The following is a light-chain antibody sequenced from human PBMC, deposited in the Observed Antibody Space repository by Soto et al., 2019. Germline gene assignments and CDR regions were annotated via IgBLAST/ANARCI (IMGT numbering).Light chain of an antibody. V-gene: IGKV1-17*02. CDR2: AAS. Sequence: DIQMTQSPSSLSASVGYSFTITCRPSQDIRNDLGWFQVKPGKAPKSLIYAASRLQSGVPSRFSGSGSETEFSLTIINLQPEDFATYFCVQYNIYPWTFGQGTKGDIK. J-gene: IGKJ1*01. CDR3: VQYNIYPWT. CDR1: QDIRND.